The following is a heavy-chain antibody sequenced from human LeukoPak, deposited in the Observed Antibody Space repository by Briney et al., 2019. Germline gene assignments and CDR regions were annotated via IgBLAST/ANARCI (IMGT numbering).Heavy chain of an antibody. V-gene: IGHV3-74*01. D-gene: IGHD3-22*01. CDR3: ARDLYGFSGYFDS. Sequence: GGSLRLSCVASGFTFSGYWMHWIRQAPGKGLVWVSHISSDGSDTTYADSVKGRFTISRDNSKNTLYLQMNRVRPEDTAVYYCARDLYGFSGYFDSWGQGTLVSVSS. J-gene: IGHJ4*02. CDR1: GFTFSGYW. CDR2: ISSDGSDT.